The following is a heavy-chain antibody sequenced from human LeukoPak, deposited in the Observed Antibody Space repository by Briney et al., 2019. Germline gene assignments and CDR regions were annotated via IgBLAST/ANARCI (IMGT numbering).Heavy chain of an antibody. J-gene: IGHJ5*02. CDR3: ARVPRGGDRFDP. CDR2: IYYSGST. D-gene: IGHD3-16*01. CDR1: GGSISSYY. V-gene: IGHV4-59*01. Sequence: SETLSLTCTVSGGSISSYYWSWIRQPPGKGLEWIGYIYYSGSTNYNPSLKSRVTISVDTSKNQFSLKLSSVTAADTAVYYCARVPRGGDRFDPWGQGTLVTVSS.